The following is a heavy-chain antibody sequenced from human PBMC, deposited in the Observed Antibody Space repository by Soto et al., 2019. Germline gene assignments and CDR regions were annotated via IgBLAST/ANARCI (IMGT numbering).Heavy chain of an antibody. J-gene: IGHJ4*02. CDR2: IYYSGST. CDR1: GGSVSSGSYY. Sequence: SETLSLTCTVSGGSVSSGSYYWSWIRQPPGKGLEWIGYIYYSGSTSYNPSLKGRVTISVDTSKNQFSLKLSSVTAADTAVYYCAREGVDTAIGGYFDYWGQGTLVTVSS. V-gene: IGHV4-61*01. CDR3: AREGVDTAIGGYFDY. D-gene: IGHD5-18*01.